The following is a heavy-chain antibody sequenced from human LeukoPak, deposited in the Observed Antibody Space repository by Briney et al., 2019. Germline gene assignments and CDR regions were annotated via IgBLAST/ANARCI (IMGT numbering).Heavy chain of an antibody. CDR3: ARTLMAQVVRGGFDY. D-gene: IGHD3-10*01. V-gene: IGHV3-30*03. CDR1: AFTFSDFG. CDR2: ISYDGSNT. J-gene: IGHJ4*02. Sequence: LSGGSLRLSCAASAFTFSDFGMHWVRQAPGKGLEGVAVISYDGSNTYYADSVKGRFTISRDNSKNTLYLQMNSLRAGDTAVYYCARTLMAQVVRGGFDYWGQGTQVTVSS.